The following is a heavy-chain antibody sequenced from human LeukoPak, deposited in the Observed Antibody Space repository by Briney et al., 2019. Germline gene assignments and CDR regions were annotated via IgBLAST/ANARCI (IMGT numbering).Heavy chain of an antibody. CDR2: INHSGST. CDR1: GGSFSGYY. CDR3: ARGKGPVVAATGTLYDY. J-gene: IGHJ4*02. V-gene: IGHV4-34*01. D-gene: IGHD2-15*01. Sequence: SETLPHICAVYGGSFSGYYWSWIRQPPGKGLEWIGEINHSGSTNYNPSLKSRVTISVDTSKNQFSLKLSSVTAADTAVYYCARGKGPVVAATGTLYDYWGQGTLVTVSS.